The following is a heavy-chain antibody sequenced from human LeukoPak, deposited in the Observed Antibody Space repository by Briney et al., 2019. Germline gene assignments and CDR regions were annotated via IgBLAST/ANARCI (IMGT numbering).Heavy chain of an antibody. CDR3: ARHKKDGGGNLYCDY. Sequence: SETLSLTCTVSGDSISPYFWTWIRQPPGKGLEWLGYIYYRGTTHPNPSLNSRATISLDTSKNQFSLQLTSVTAADTAVYYCARHKKDGGGNLYCDYWGQGILVTVSS. J-gene: IGHJ4*02. V-gene: IGHV4-59*08. CDR1: GDSISPYF. D-gene: IGHD2-15*01. CDR2: IYYRGTT.